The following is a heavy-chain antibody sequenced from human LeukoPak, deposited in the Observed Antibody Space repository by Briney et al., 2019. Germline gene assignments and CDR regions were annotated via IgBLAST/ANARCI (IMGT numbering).Heavy chain of an antibody. CDR1: GYTFTGYY. J-gene: IGHJ6*03. CDR3: ARGDFDWPVYYYYYMDV. Sequence: GASVKVSCKASGYTFTGYYMHWVRQAPGQGLEWMGWINPNSGGTNYAQKFQGRVTMTRDTSISTAYMELSRLRSDDTAVYYCARGDFDWPVYYYYYMDVWGKGTTVTVSS. CDR2: INPNSGGT. V-gene: IGHV1-2*02. D-gene: IGHD3-9*01.